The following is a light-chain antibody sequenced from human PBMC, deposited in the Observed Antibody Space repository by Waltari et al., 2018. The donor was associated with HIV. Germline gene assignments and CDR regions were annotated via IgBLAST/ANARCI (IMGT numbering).Light chain of an antibody. Sequence: QSVLTQPPSVSEAPGQRVTISCSGSSSNIGNNAVNWYQQLPGQAPKLLIYYDDLLPSGVSDRFSGSKSGTSVSLAISGLQSEDEADYYCSTWDDSLNGWVFGGGTKLTVL. CDR3: STWDDSLNGWV. J-gene: IGLJ3*02. CDR1: SSNIGNNA. V-gene: IGLV1-36*01. CDR2: YDD.